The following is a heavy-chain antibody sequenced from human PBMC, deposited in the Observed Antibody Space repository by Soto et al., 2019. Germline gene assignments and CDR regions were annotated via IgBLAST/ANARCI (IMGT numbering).Heavy chain of an antibody. Sequence: SETLSLTCAVYGGSFSGYYWSWIRQPPGKGLEWIGEINHSGSTNYNPSLKSRVTISVDTSKNQFSLKLSSVTAADTAVYYCARGRRGDYVRLSYYFDYWGQGTLVTVSS. V-gene: IGHV4-34*01. CDR2: INHSGST. CDR1: GGSFSGYY. D-gene: IGHD4-17*01. CDR3: ARGRRGDYVRLSYYFDY. J-gene: IGHJ4*02.